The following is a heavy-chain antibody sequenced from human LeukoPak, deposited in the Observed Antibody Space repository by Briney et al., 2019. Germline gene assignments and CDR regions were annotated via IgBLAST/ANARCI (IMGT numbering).Heavy chain of an antibody. D-gene: IGHD6-13*01. Sequence: SETLSLTCAVSGGSISSSNWWSWVRQPPGKGLEWIGEIYHSVSTNYNPSLKSRVTISADKSKNQFSLKLSSVTAADTAVYYXXXXGHSSSWYRGFDPWGQGTLVTVSS. V-gene: IGHV4-4*02. CDR1: GGSISSSNW. CDR2: IYHSVST. J-gene: IGHJ5*02. CDR3: XXXGHSSSWYRGFDP.